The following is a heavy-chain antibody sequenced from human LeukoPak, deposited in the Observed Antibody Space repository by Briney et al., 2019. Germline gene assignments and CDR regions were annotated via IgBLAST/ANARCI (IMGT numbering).Heavy chain of an antibody. V-gene: IGHV1-8*01. CDR2: MNPNSGNT. D-gene: IGHD3-10*01. Sequence: ASVKVSCKASGYTFTSYDINWVRQATGQGHEWMGWMNPNSGNTGYAQKFQGRVTMTRNTSISTAYMELSSLRSEDTAVYYCAREVGYYGSGSYNWFDPWGQGTLVTVSS. CDR3: AREVGYYGSGSYNWFDP. CDR1: GYTFTSYD. J-gene: IGHJ5*02.